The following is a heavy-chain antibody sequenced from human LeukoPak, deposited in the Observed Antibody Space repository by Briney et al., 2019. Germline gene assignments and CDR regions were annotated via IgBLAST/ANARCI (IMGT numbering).Heavy chain of an antibody. CDR3: ASQLRYFDWHIDY. CDR2: ISYDINNE. V-gene: IGHV3-30*14. J-gene: IGHJ4*02. CDR1: GFTFSRYP. D-gene: IGHD3-9*01. Sequence: PGGSLRLSCEASGFTFSRYPMHWVRQAPGKGLEWVAVISYDINNEYYADSVKGRFTISRDNSKNTLYLQMNSLRAEDTAMYYCASQLRYFDWHIDYWGQGTLVTVSS.